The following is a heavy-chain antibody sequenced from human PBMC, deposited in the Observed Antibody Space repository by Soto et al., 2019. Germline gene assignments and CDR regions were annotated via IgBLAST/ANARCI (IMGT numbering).Heavy chain of an antibody. CDR3: ARCSVAVPGDSY. J-gene: IGHJ4*02. CDR1: GFTFNNYW. CDR2: IKPDGSEK. V-gene: IGHV3-7*01. D-gene: IGHD6-19*01. Sequence: GGSLRLSCAASGFTFNNYWMSWVRQAPGKGLEWVANIKPDGSEKYYVDSVRGRFTISRDNAEHSLDLQMNNLRDEDTAIYYCARCSVAVPGDSYWGQGTLVTVSS.